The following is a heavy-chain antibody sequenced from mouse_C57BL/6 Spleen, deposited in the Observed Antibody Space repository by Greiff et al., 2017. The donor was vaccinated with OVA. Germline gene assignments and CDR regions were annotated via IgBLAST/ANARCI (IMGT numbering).Heavy chain of an antibody. CDR2: INPSNGGT. CDR1: GYTFTSYW. D-gene: IGHD1-1*01. Sequence: QVQLKQPGTELVKPGASVKLSCKASGYTFTSYWMHWVKQRPGQGLEWIGNINPSNGGTNYNEKFKSKATLTVDKSSSTAYMQLSSLTSEDSAVYYCARVITTVVAEDYFDYWGQGTTLTVSS. CDR3: ARVITTVVAEDYFDY. V-gene: IGHV1-53*01. J-gene: IGHJ2*01.